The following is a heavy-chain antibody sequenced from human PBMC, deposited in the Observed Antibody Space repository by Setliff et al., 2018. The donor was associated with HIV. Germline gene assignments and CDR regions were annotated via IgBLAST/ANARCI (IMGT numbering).Heavy chain of an antibody. CDR3: SRIDLGSSGWYFKGRYYNYYMDV. V-gene: IGHV1-18*01. CDR2: ISVYNGNT. Sequence: ASVKVSCKASGYIFTNYGITWVRQAPGQGLEWMGWISVYNGNTKYAQKFQGRVTMTTDTSTSTAYMELRSLRSDDTVVYYSSRIDLGSSGWYFKGRYYNYYMDVWGKGTTVTVSS. D-gene: IGHD6-19*01. J-gene: IGHJ6*03. CDR1: GYIFTNYG.